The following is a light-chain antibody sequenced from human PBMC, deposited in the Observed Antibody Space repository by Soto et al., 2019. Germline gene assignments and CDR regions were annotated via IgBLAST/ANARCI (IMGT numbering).Light chain of an antibody. CDR3: QQYYQYPRT. CDR2: ASS. V-gene: IGKV1-8*01. J-gene: IGKJ1*01. CDR1: QAISPF. Sequence: AIRVTQSPSSISASTGDRVTITCRASQAISPFLAWYQQRPGKAPNLLLYASSTLKSGVPSRFSGSGSGTDFTLTISNLQSEDSATYFCQQYYQYPRTFGQGTKVEIK.